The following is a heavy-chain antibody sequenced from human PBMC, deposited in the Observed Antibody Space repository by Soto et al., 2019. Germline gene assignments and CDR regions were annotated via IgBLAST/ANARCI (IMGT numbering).Heavy chain of an antibody. CDR2: FSGSGGST. CDR1: GFTFSSYA. D-gene: IGHD1-26*01. V-gene: IGHV3-23*01. CDR3: ASGARRTYNGVDV. Sequence: PGGSLRLSCAASGFTFSSYAMSWVRQAPGKGLEWVSAFSGSGGSTYYADSVKGRFTISRDNSKNTLYLQMHSLRAEDTALYYCASGARRTYNGVDVWGQGTTLTGSS. J-gene: IGHJ6*02.